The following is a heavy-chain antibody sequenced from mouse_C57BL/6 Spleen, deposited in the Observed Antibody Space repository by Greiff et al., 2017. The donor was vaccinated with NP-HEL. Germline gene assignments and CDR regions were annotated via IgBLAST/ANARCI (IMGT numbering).Heavy chain of an antibody. CDR2: INPGSGGT. V-gene: IGHV1-54*01. CDR3: ARSKGQGFAY. Sequence: QVQLQQSGAELVRPGTSVKVSCKASGYAFTNYLIEWVKQRPGQGLEWIGVINPGSGGTNYNEKFKGKATLTADKSSSTAYMQLSSLTSEDSAVYFCARSKGQGFAYWGQGTLVTVSA. CDR1: GYAFTNYL. D-gene: IGHD3-3*01. J-gene: IGHJ3*01.